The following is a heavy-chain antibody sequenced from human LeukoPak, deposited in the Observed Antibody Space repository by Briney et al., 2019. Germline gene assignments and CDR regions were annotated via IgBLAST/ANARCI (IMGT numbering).Heavy chain of an antibody. D-gene: IGHD5-24*01. J-gene: IGHJ4*02. V-gene: IGHV4-59*08. CDR1: GGSISSYY. CDR2: IYYSGST. CDR3: ARTKRGLWSQNFDY. Sequence: SETLSLTCTVSGGSISSYYWSWIRQPPGKGLEWIGCIYYSGSTNYNPSLKSRVTISVDTSKNQFSLKLSSVTAADTAVYYCARTKRGLWSQNFDYWGQGTLVTVSS.